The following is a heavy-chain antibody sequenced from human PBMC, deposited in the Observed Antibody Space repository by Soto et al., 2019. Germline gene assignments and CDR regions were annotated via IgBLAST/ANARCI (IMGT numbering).Heavy chain of an antibody. Sequence: QVQLQQSGPGLVKPSETLSLTCAVSGGSISNNNWWSWARQPPGKGLEWIGEIYHSGRTNYNPSLKSRASISADKSTNHLSLNLNSVTAADTAIYYCARGGSGYDWFDSWGQGTLVTVSS. V-gene: IGHV4-4*02. CDR1: GGSISNNNW. CDR3: ARGGSGYDWFDS. CDR2: IYHSGRT. J-gene: IGHJ5*01. D-gene: IGHD5-12*01.